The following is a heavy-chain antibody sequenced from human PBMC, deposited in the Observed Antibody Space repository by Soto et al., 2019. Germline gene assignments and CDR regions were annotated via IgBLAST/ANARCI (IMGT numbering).Heavy chain of an antibody. CDR1: GGTFSSYA. Sequence: ASVKVSCKASGGTFSSYAISWVRQAPGQGLEWMGGIIPIFGTANYAQKFQGRVTITADESTSTAYMELSSLRSEDTAVYYCARVVPRAGDYVGWFDPWGQGTLVTVSS. CDR2: IIPIFGTA. D-gene: IGHD4-17*01. CDR3: ARVVPRAGDYVGWFDP. V-gene: IGHV1-69*13. J-gene: IGHJ5*02.